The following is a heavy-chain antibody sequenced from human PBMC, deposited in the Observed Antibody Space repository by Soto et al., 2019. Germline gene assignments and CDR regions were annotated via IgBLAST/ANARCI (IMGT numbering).Heavy chain of an antibody. CDR1: GFTFSSYA. CDR2: ISGSGGGT. V-gene: IGHV3-23*01. Sequence: GGSLRLSCAASGFTFSSYAMSWVRQAPGKGLEWVSAISGSGGGTYYADSVKGRFTISRDNSKNTLYLQMNSLRAEDTAVYYCARYDILTGPYRGFDPWGQGTLVTVSS. CDR3: ARYDILTGPYRGFDP. J-gene: IGHJ5*02. D-gene: IGHD3-9*01.